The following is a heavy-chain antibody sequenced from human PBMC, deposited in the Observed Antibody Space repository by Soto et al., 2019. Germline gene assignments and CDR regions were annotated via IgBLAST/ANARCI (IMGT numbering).Heavy chain of an antibody. Sequence: SETLSLTCTVSGGSMSSGAYYWNWIRQHPVKGLEWIAYIYHTGNTYYNPSLRSRTTISVDTSENQFSLKLTSVTDADTAVYYCASSYSGYLDNWGQGTLVTVSS. CDR2: IYHTGNT. CDR1: GGSMSSGAYY. CDR3: ASSYSGYLDN. D-gene: IGHD3-22*01. J-gene: IGHJ4*02. V-gene: IGHV4-31*03.